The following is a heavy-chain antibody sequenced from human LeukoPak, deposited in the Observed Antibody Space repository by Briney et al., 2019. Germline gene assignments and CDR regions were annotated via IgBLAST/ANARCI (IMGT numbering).Heavy chain of an antibody. J-gene: IGHJ4*02. V-gene: IGHV3-21*01. CDR3: ARDPSGTHSDYDWGFDY. D-gene: IGHD5-12*01. Sequence: PVGTPRLSSADLESIFRSDDMHWGCQGLGKGLERVSTMSGSSTYIYYADSVKGRFTISRGNAKNAVYLQMNRLRAEDTAVYYCARDPSGTHSDYDWGFDYWGQGILVIVSS. CDR2: MSGSSTYI. CDR1: ESIFRSDD.